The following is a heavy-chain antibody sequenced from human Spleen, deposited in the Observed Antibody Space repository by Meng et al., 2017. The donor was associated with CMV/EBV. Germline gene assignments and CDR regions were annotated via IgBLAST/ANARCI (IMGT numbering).Heavy chain of an antibody. D-gene: IGHD2-21*01. Sequence: GESLKISCAASGFTFSSYAMSWVRQAPGKGLEWVSAISGSGGSTYYADSVKGRFTISRDNPKNTLYLQMNSLRAEDTAVYYCSRLYCGGDCSSRGALDYWGQGTLVTVSS. J-gene: IGHJ4*02. CDR3: SRLYCGGDCSSRGALDY. CDR1: GFTFSSYA. V-gene: IGHV3-23*01. CDR2: ISGSGGST.